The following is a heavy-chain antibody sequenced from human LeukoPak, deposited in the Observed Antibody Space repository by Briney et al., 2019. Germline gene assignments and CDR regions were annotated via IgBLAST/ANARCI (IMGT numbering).Heavy chain of an antibody. D-gene: IGHD3-10*01. Sequence: GGSLRLSCAASGFTVSSNYMSWVRQAPGKGLEWVSVIYSGGSTYYADSVKGRFTISRDNSKNTLYLQMNSLRAEDTAVYYCASLWFGEFTFDYWGQGTLVTVSS. CDR2: IYSGGST. CDR1: GFTVSSNY. CDR3: ASLWFGEFTFDY. J-gene: IGHJ4*02. V-gene: IGHV3-66*01.